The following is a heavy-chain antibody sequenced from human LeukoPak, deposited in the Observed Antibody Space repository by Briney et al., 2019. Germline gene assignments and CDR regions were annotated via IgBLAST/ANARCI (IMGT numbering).Heavy chain of an antibody. J-gene: IGHJ4*02. D-gene: IGHD3-9*01. CDR1: GYTFTGYY. CDR2: INPNSGGT. Sequence: ASVKVSCKASGYTFTGYYMHWVRQAPGQGLEWMGWINPNSGGTNYAQKFQGRVTMTRDTSISTAYMELSRLRSDDTAAYYCARDFSHYDILTGYHYYFDYWGQGTLVTVSS. V-gene: IGHV1-2*02. CDR3: ARDFSHYDILTGYHYYFDY.